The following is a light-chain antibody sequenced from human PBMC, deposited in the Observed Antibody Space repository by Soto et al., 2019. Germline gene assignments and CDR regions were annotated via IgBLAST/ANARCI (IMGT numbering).Light chain of an antibody. CDR2: LNSDGSH. CDR3: QTWGTGLLV. J-gene: IGLJ3*02. CDR1: SGHSSYA. Sequence: QSVLTQSPSASASLGASVKLTCTLSSGHSSYAIAWHQQQLEKGPRYLMKLNSDGSHSKGDGIPDRFSGSSSGAERYLTISSIQSEDEADYYCQTWGTGLLVFGGGTKVTVL. V-gene: IGLV4-69*01.